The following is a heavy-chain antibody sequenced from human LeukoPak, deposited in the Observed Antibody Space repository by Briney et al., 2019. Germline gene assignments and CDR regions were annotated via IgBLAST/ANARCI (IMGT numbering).Heavy chain of an antibody. CDR2: MNPNSGST. D-gene: IGHD3-22*01. J-gene: IGHJ3*02. CDR3: ARGRYFESSGYFILAFDI. CDR1: GYTFTSND. V-gene: IGHV1-8*01. Sequence: ASVKVSCKASGYTFTSNDINWVRQATGQGLEWMGWMNPNSGSTGYAQNFQGRITMTRDTSRNTAYMELSSLRSEDTAVYYCARGRYFESSGYFILAFDIWGQGTMVTVSS.